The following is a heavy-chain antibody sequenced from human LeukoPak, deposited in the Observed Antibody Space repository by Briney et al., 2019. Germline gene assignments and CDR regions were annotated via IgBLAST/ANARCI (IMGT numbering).Heavy chain of an antibody. Sequence: PSETLSLPRTVSGGSIYRSSYYWGWIRQPPGKGLEWNPSFYYSGSTYYNPSLKSRVTISVDKSKNQFSLKLSSVTAADTAVYYCARLEPSYYDSSGLFDYWGQGTLVTVSS. V-gene: IGHV4-39*01. D-gene: IGHD3-22*01. J-gene: IGHJ4*02. CDR1: GGSIYRSSYY. CDR2: FYYSGST. CDR3: ARLEPSYYDSSGLFDY.